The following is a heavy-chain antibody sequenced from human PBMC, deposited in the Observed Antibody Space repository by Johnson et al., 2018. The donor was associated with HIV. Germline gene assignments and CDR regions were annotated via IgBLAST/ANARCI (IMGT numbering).Heavy chain of an antibody. CDR3: AKVMTASSVNSFGGVIDASDI. CDR2: ISYDGSNK. J-gene: IGHJ3*02. Sequence: VQLVESGGGVVQPGRSLRLSCAASGFTFSSYAMHWVRQAPGKGLEWVAVISYDGSNKYYADSVKGRFTISRDNSKNTLYLQMNSLRAEDTAVYYCAKVMTASSVNSFGGVIDASDIWGQGTMVTVS. CDR1: GFTFSSYA. V-gene: IGHV3-30*04. D-gene: IGHD3-16*01.